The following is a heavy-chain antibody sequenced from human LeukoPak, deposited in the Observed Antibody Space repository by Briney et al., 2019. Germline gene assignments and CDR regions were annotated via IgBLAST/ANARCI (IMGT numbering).Heavy chain of an antibody. CDR2: IRSGGGSS. J-gene: IGHJ4*02. V-gene: IGHV3-23*01. CDR3: AKGPPFSSSWYFDY. D-gene: IGHD6-13*01. Sequence: GGSLRLSCAASGFTFSSHDMSWVRQAPGKGLEWVSSIRSGGGSSFYVDSVKGRFTISRDNPKNTLYLQMNSLRAEDTAVYHCAKGPPFSSSWYFDYWAQGSLVTVSS. CDR1: GFTFSSHD.